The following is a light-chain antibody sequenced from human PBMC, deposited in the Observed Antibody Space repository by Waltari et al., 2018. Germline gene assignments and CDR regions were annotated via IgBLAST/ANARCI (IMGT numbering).Light chain of an antibody. CDR2: GAS. CDR1: QSVSSSY. J-gene: IGKJ1*01. Sequence: EIVLTQSPGTLSLSTGERAPLSCRASQSVSSSYLAWYQQKPGQAPRVLIHGASNRATGIPDRFSGSGSGTDFTLTISRLEPEDFAVYYCQQYGSSPWTFGQGTKVEIK. CDR3: QQYGSSPWT. V-gene: IGKV3-20*01.